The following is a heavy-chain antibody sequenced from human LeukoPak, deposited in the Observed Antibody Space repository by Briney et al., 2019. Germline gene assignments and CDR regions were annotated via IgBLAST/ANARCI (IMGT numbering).Heavy chain of an antibody. CDR1: GGSISSSSYY. J-gene: IGHJ4*02. Sequence: SETLSLTCTVSGGSISSSSYYWGWIRQPPGKGLEWIGSIYYSGSTYYNPSLKSRVTISVDTSKNQFSLKLSSVTAADTAVYYCARHSPAGTNFLDYRGQGTLVTVSS. D-gene: IGHD6-13*01. CDR2: IYYSGST. V-gene: IGHV4-39*01. CDR3: ARHSPAGTNFLDY.